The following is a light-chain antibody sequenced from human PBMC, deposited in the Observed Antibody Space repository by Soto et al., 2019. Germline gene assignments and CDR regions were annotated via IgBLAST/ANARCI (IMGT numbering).Light chain of an antibody. CDR1: TPKIGAGYD. Sequence: QSVLTQPPSVPGAPGQRATIPSIGTTPKIGAGYDVHWYQQLPGTAPKLLIYGNSNRPSGVPDRFSGSKSGTSASLAITGLQAEDEADYYCQSSDSSLNVFGTGTKLTVL. J-gene: IGLJ1*01. CDR2: GNS. CDR3: QSSDSSLNV. V-gene: IGLV1-40*01.